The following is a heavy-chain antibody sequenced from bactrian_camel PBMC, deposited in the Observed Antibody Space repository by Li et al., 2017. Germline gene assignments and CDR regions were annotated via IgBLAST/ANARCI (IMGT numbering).Heavy chain of an antibody. CDR2: INTDGGST. CDR3: AAGSRVGGAD. CDR1: GFTFTSYA. Sequence: VQLVESGGGLVQPGGSLRLSCATSGFTFTSYAMTWVRQAPGKGLEWVSAINTDGGSTYYADSVKGRFTISRDNGKNTVYLQMNALKPEDTAVYYCAAGSRVGGADWGQGTQVTVS. V-gene: IGHV3S40*01. D-gene: IGHD6*01. J-gene: IGHJ4*01.